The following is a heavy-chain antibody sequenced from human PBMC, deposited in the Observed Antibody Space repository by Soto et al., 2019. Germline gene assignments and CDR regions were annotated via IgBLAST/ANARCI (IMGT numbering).Heavy chain of an antibody. D-gene: IGHD1-26*01. J-gene: IGHJ4*02. V-gene: IGHV3-30*04. CDR3: ARDFIVGAPDYFDY. CDR2: ISYDGRVK. Sequence: GGSLRLSCAASGFTFSDYPMHWVRQAPGKGRGWVAVISYDGRVKYYVDSVKGRFTISRDDSKNTLYLQMNSLRVDDTAVYYCARDFIVGAPDYFDYWGQGTLVTVSS. CDR1: GFTFSDYP.